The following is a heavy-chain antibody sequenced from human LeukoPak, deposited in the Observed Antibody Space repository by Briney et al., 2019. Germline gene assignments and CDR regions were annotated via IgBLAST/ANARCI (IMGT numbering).Heavy chain of an antibody. Sequence: GGSLRLSCAAFGFTFSSYSMNWVRQAPGKGLEWVSSISSSSSYIYYADSVKGRFTISRDNAKNSLYLQMNSLRAEDTAVYYCAREPNYYDSSGYSTSGGQGTLVTVSS. V-gene: IGHV3-21*01. CDR1: GFTFSSYS. J-gene: IGHJ4*02. CDR2: ISSSSSYI. CDR3: AREPNYYDSSGYSTS. D-gene: IGHD3-22*01.